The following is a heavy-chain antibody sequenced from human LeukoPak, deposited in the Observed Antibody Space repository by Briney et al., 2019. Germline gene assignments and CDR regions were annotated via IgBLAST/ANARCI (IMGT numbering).Heavy chain of an antibody. V-gene: IGHV4-39*07. D-gene: IGHD1-26*01. J-gene: IGHJ3*02. CDR2: IYYSGST. Sequence: PSETLSLTCTVSGGSISSSSYYWGWIRQPPGKGLEWIGSIYYSGSTYYNPSLKSRVTISVDTSKNQFSLKLSSVTAADTAVYYCGGVGWEVRAFDIWGQGTMVTVSS. CDR1: GGSISSSSYY. CDR3: GGVGWEVRAFDI.